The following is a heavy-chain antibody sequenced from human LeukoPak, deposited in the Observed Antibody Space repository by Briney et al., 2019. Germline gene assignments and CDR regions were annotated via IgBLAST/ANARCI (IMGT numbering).Heavy chain of an antibody. Sequence: SETLSLTCTVSGVSISSSNSYWGWIRQPPGKGLEWIGSIYYSGSTYYNPSLKSRVTISVDTSKNQFSLKLSSVTAADTAVYYCAPGASYCGGDCYSNWGQGTLVTVSS. CDR1: GVSISSSNSY. CDR3: APGASYCGGDCYSN. CDR2: IYYSGST. J-gene: IGHJ4*02. V-gene: IGHV4-39*07. D-gene: IGHD2-21*02.